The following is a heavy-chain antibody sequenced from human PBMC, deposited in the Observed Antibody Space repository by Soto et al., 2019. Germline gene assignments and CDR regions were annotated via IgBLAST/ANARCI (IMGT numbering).Heavy chain of an antibody. J-gene: IGHJ4*02. CDR1: GGTFSSYA. CDR3: ARDLKGSGWYWGFNY. D-gene: IGHD6-19*01. V-gene: IGHV1-69*01. CDR2: IIPIFGTA. Sequence: QVQLVQPGAEVKKPGSSVKVSCKASGGTFSSYAISWVRQAPGQGLEWMGGIIPIFGTATYAQKFQGRVTITADESTSTAYRELSSLRSEDTAVYYYARDLKGSGWYWGFNYSGQGTLVTVSS.